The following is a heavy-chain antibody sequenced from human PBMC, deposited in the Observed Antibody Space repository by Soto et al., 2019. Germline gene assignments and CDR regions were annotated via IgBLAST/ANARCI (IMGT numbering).Heavy chain of an antibody. D-gene: IGHD1-26*01. Sequence: QVQLVESGGGVVQPGRSLRLSCAASGFTFRESGMFWVRQVPGKGLEWVAVITYDGSNAYYQDSVKGRFTISRDNSKGTVNLQMNSLRAEDTAVYYCAKDGAHYPWVSFFMDVWGKGTTVTVSS. V-gene: IGHV3-30*18. CDR1: GFTFRESG. J-gene: IGHJ6*03. CDR3: AKDGAHYPWVSFFMDV. CDR2: ITYDGSNA.